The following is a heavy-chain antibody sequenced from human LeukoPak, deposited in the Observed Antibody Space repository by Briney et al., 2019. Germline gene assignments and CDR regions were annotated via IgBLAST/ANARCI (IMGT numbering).Heavy chain of an antibody. Sequence: GGSLRLSCAASGFTFDDYAMHWVRQAPGKGLEWVSLISGDGGSTYYADSVKGRFTISRDNSKNSLYLQMNSLRTEDTALYYCAKVDGYYYDSSGYYYWGQGTLVTVSS. V-gene: IGHV3-43*02. CDR2: ISGDGGST. J-gene: IGHJ4*02. CDR3: AKVDGYYYDSSGYYY. CDR1: GFTFDDYA. D-gene: IGHD3-22*01.